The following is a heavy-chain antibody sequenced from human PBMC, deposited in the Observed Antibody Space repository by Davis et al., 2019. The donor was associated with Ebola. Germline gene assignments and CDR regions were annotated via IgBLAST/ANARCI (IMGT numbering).Heavy chain of an antibody. CDR3: ARELSLFGSSTYYYYGMDV. CDR1: GFTFSSFW. CDR2: IKQDGSEE. J-gene: IGHJ6*02. V-gene: IGHV3-7*01. D-gene: IGHD6-6*01. Sequence: GESLKISCAASGFTFSSFWMSWVRQAPGKGLEWVASIKQDGSEEHYVDSVKGRFTISRDNAKNSLYLQMNSLRAEDTAVYYCARELSLFGSSTYYYYGMDVWGQGTTVTVSS.